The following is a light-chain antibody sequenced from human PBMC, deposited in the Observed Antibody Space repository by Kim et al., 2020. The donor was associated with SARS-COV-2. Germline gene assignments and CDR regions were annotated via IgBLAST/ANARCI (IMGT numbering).Light chain of an antibody. CDR3: QQSYSTPQIT. Sequence: SVGDRVTITCRASQSITNYLNWYQQKPGKAPKLLIHAASSLQSGVPSRFSGSGSGTDFTLTISNLQPEDFTTYYCQQSYSTPQITFGPGTRLEIK. V-gene: IGKV1-39*01. CDR1: QSITNY. J-gene: IGKJ5*01. CDR2: AAS.